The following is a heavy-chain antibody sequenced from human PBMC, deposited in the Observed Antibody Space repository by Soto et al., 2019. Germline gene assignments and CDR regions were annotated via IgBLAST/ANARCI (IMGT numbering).Heavy chain of an antibody. CDR1: GYTLTNYG. D-gene: IGHD1-1*01. Sequence: QVQLVQSGDEVKKTGASVKVSCRASGYTLTNYGISWVRQAPGQGLFWMGWISGHNGNTLYAQNVQGRRTVTIDTSTNTAYMELMSLKIDDTAMYYCVRDWQLSPWGQGTLVTVSS. CDR3: VRDWQLSP. CDR2: ISGHNGNT. J-gene: IGHJ5*02. V-gene: IGHV1-18*01.